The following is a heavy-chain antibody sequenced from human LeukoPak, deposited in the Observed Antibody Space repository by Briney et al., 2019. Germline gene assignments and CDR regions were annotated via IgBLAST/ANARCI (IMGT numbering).Heavy chain of an antibody. Sequence: GESLKISCKGSGYSFTSYWIGWVRQMPGKGLEWMGIIYPGDSDTRYSPSFQGQVTISADKSISTAYLQWSSLKASDTAMYYCASHLYSGSSRGLIGAFDIWGQGTMVTVSS. V-gene: IGHV5-51*01. CDR3: ASHLYSGSSRGLIGAFDI. CDR2: IYPGDSDT. CDR1: GYSFTSYW. D-gene: IGHD1-26*01. J-gene: IGHJ3*02.